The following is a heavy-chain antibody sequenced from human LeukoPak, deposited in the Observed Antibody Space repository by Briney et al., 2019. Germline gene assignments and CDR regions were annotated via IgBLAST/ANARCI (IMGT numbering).Heavy chain of an antibody. V-gene: IGHV3-43*01. Sequence: GGSLRLSCAASGFTFDDYTMHWVRQAPGEGLEWGSLISWDGGSTYYADSVKGRFTISRNNSKNSLYLQMNSLRTEDTALYYCAKEYCSGGSCYWDWYFDLWGRGTLVTVSS. CDR2: ISWDGGST. CDR3: AKEYCSGGSCYWDWYFDL. D-gene: IGHD2-15*01. J-gene: IGHJ2*01. CDR1: GFTFDDYT.